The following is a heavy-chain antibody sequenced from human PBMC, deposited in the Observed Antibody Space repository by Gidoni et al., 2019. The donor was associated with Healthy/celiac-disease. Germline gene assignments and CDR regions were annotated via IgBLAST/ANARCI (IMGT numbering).Heavy chain of an antibody. J-gene: IGHJ5*02. CDR1: GFTFSSYE. V-gene: IGHV3-48*03. CDR3: ARGIVVVPALTGWFDP. D-gene: IGHD2-2*01. CDR2: ISSSGSTI. Sequence: EVQLVESGGGLVQPGGSLRLSCAASGFTFSSYEMNWVRQAPGKGLEWVSYISSSGSTIYYADSVKGRFTISRDIAKNSLYLQMNSLRAEDTAVYYCARGIVVVPALTGWFDPWGQGTLVTVSS.